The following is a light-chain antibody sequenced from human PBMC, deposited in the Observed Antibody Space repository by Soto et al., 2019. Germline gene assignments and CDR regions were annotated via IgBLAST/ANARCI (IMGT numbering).Light chain of an antibody. CDR2: EVS. J-gene: IGLJ2*01. CDR1: SSDVGSYNL. Sequence: QSALTQPASVSGSPGQSITISCTGTSSDVGSYNLVSWYQQHPVKAPKLMIYEVSKRPSGVSKRFSGSKSGNTASLTISAVQAEDEADYYCCSYAGSSTWVFGGGTQLTVL. CDR3: CSYAGSSTWV. V-gene: IGLV2-23*02.